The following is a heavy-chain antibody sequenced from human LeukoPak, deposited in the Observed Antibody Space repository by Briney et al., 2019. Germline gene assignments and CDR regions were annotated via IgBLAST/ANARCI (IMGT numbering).Heavy chain of an antibody. CDR2: IYYSGST. CDR1: GGSISSYY. Sequence: SETLSLTCTVSGGSISSYYWSWIRQPPGKGLEWIGYIYYSGSTNYNPSLKSRVTISVDTSKNQFSLKLSSVTAADTAVYYCARVKGRITIFGVVIQRGAFDIWGQGTMVTVSS. V-gene: IGHV4-59*01. J-gene: IGHJ3*02. D-gene: IGHD3-3*01. CDR3: ARVKGRITIFGVVIQRGAFDI.